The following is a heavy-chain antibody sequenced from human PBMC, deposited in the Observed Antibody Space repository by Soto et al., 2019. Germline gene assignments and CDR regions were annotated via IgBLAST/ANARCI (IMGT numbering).Heavy chain of an antibody. Sequence: EVQLLESGGGLVQPGGSLRLSCAASGFTFISYAMSWVRQAPGKGLEWVSGTSGGGDVAFYADSVKGRFTISRDNSKNTLYLQMNSLRAEDMALYYCVKKSIGTVTNPVYWYFDLWGRGTLVTVSS. J-gene: IGHJ2*01. CDR3: VKKSIGTVTNPVYWYFDL. V-gene: IGHV3-23*01. CDR1: GFTFISYA. D-gene: IGHD4-17*01. CDR2: TSGGGDVA.